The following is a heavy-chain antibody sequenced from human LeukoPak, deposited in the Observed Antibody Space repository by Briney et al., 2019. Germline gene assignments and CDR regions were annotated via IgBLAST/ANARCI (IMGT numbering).Heavy chain of an antibody. Sequence: GGSLRLSCAASGFTFSSYAMSWVRQAPGKGLEWVSAISGSGGSTYYADSVKGRFTISRDNSKSTLYLQMNSLRAEDTAVYYCARGQYCSSTSCYPDYWGQGTLVTVSS. D-gene: IGHD2-2*01. CDR1: GFTFSSYA. CDR3: ARGQYCSSTSCYPDY. J-gene: IGHJ4*02. CDR2: ISGSGGST. V-gene: IGHV3-23*01.